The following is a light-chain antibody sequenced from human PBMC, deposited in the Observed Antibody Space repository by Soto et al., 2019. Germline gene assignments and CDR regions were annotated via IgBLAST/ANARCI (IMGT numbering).Light chain of an antibody. V-gene: IGLV1-40*01. CDR3: QSYDNNSDYV. CDR1: SSNIGAGYV. Sequence: QSVLTQPPSVSGAPGQRVTISCTGSSSNIGAGYVVHWYQQLPGAAPKLLIFSDNNRPSGVPDRFSGSKSGTSASLVITGLRAEDEADYYCQSYDNNSDYVFGTGTKVTVL. CDR2: SDN. J-gene: IGLJ1*01.